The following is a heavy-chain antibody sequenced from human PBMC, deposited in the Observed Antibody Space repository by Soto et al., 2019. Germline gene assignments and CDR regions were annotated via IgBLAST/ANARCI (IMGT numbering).Heavy chain of an antibody. CDR2: INATNGDT. J-gene: IGHJ5*02. Sequence: ASVKVSFKASGYTFTSYGIHWVRQAPGQRLEWMGWINATNGDTKYSPKFQGRVTITRDTSASTAYMELSSLRSEDTAVYYCVRRHVSATGIDWFDPWGQGTLVTVSS. V-gene: IGHV1-3*01. D-gene: IGHD6-13*01. CDR1: GYTFTSYG. CDR3: VRRHVSATGIDWFDP.